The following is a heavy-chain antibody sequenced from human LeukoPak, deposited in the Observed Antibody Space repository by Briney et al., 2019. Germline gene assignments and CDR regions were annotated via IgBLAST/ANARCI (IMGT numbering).Heavy chain of an antibody. J-gene: IGHJ6*03. CDR1: GYTFSSYA. D-gene: IGHD3-3*01. CDR3: ARAYDFWSGYENYYYYYMDV. Sequence: GASVKVSCKASGYTFSSYAISWVRQAPGQGLEWMGGIIPIFGTANYAQKFQGRVTITADKSTSTAYMELSSLRSEDTAVYYCARAYDFWSGYENYYYYYMDVWGKGTTVTVSS. V-gene: IGHV1-69*06. CDR2: IIPIFGTA.